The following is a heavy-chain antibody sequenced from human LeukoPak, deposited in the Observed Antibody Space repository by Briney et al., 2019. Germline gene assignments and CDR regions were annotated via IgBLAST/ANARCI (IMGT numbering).Heavy chain of an antibody. CDR3: ATIWYCSSTSCPFGP. Sequence: ASVKVSCKVSGYTLTELSMHWVRQAPGKGLEWMGGFDPEDGETIYAQKFQGRVTMTEDTSTDTAYMELSSLRSEDTAVYYCATIWYCSSTSCPFGPWGQGTLVTVSS. D-gene: IGHD2-2*01. V-gene: IGHV1-24*01. CDR2: FDPEDGET. J-gene: IGHJ5*02. CDR1: GYTLTELS.